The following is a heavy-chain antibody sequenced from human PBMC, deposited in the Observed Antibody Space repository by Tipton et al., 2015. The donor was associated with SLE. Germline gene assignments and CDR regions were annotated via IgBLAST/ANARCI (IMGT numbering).Heavy chain of an antibody. J-gene: IGHJ6*04. D-gene: IGHD2-2*01. V-gene: IGHV4-59*08. CDR3: ASLPQGYCDTINCSPRMDV. Sequence: LRLSCTDSGGSIGSYYWSWIRQPPGKGLEWIGYVYYDGSTKYSPSLKSRVTISLGPSSNEFSLKLNSVTAADTAVYYCASLPQGYCDTINCSPRMDVWGKGTTVTVSS. CDR2: VYYDGST. CDR1: GGSIGSYY.